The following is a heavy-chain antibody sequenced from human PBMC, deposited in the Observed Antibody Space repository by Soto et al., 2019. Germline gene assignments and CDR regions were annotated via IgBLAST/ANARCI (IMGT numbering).Heavy chain of an antibody. CDR1: GVPIDTKA. V-gene: IGHV3-23*01. Sequence: PGGSLRLSCAAAGVPIDTKAMSWVRQAPGKGLEWVSAITGPGSRTYYADSVKGRFTISRDNSKNTLSLQMSSLRADDMAVYYCAKWPVSFLDYYYGMDVWGQGTTVTVSS. CDR2: ITGPGSRT. CDR3: AKWPVSFLDYYYGMDV. D-gene: IGHD3-3*02. J-gene: IGHJ6*02.